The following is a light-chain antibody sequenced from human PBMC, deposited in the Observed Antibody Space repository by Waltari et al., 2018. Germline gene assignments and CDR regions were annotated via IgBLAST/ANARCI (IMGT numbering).Light chain of an antibody. J-gene: IGLJ2*01. Sequence: QLLFSQSPSASASLCASVKLTGTLSNGHTSYAIECHQHQPEEGPRFCMSVNSDGEHTKGDGSPDRCSGSSTGAERYLTSDSVQAEDEADYYCQNWDNNIVVFGGGTKVTVL. CDR3: QNWDNNIVV. CDR1: NGHTSYA. V-gene: IGLV4-69*01. CDR2: VNSDGEH.